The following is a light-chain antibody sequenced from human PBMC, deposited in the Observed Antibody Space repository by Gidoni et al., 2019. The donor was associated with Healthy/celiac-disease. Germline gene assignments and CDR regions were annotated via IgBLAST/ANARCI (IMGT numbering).Light chain of an antibody. CDR2: DAS. CDR3: QQRSNWPLT. CDR1: QGVSSY. Sequence: IVLTQSPATLSLSPGERATLSCRASQGVSSYLAWYQQKPGQAPRLLIYDASNRATGIPARFSGSGPGTDFTLTISSLEPEDFAVYYCQQRSNWPLTFXGXTKVEIK. J-gene: IGKJ4*01. V-gene: IGKV3D-11*01.